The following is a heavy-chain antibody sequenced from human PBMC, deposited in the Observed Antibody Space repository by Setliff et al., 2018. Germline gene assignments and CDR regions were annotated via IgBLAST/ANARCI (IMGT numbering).Heavy chain of an antibody. CDR2: IYTSWST. D-gene: IGHD3-3*01. CDR3: ARTSGFQYMDV. V-gene: IGHV4-61*09. Sequence: TLSLTCTVSGDPMSSRRYYWAWIRQPAGKGLEWIGQIYTSWSTNYNPSLKSRVTISLDTPNNQFSLSLSSVTAADTAVYYCARTSGFQYMDVWGKGTTVTVSS. J-gene: IGHJ6*03. CDR1: GDPMSSRRYY.